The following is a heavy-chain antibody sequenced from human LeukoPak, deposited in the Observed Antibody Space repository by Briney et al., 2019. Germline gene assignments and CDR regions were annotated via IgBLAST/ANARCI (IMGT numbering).Heavy chain of an antibody. V-gene: IGHV1-46*01. CDR1: GYTFSSYY. Sequence: ASVKVSCKASGYTFSSYYLHWVRQAPGQGLEWMGIIHPNSGSTNYAQKFQGRVTITADESTSTAYMELSSLRSEDTAVYYCARSRRVRYCSNISCYAGFFEYWGQGTLVTVSS. D-gene: IGHD2-2*01. J-gene: IGHJ4*02. CDR2: IHPNSGST. CDR3: ARSRRVRYCSNISCYAGFFEY.